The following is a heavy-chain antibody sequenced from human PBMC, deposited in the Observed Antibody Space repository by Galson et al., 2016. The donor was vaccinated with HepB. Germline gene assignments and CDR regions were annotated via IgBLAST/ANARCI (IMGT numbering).Heavy chain of an antibody. V-gene: IGHV3-15*07. CDR2: IKSKTHGGTT. CDR1: GFTFSNAW. J-gene: IGHJ1*01. CDR3: TTGFDGFQN. Sequence: SLRLSCAASGFTFSNAWMNWVRQAPGKGLEWVGRIKSKTHGGTTDYAAPVKGRFTISRDDSTNTLYLQMNSLKTEDTAVYYCTTGFDGFQNWGQGTLVTVSS.